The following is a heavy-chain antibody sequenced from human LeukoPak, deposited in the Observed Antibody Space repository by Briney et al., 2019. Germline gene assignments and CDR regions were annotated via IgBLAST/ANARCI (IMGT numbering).Heavy chain of an antibody. Sequence: SGTLSLTCTVSGGSISSYYWSWIRQPPGKGLEWIGYIYYSGSTNYNPSLKSRVTISVDTSKNQFSLKLSSVTAADTAVYYCARGWNYYYYYMDVWGKGTTVTVSS. V-gene: IGHV4-59*01. J-gene: IGHJ6*03. CDR1: GGSISSYY. CDR3: ARGWNYYYYYMDV. D-gene: IGHD1-1*01. CDR2: IYYSGST.